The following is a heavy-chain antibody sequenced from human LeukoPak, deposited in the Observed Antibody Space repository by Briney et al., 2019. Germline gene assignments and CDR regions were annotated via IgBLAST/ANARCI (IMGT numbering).Heavy chain of an antibody. CDR1: GFSFSSYG. CDR2: IRNDGSNK. CDR3: AKFGSSGLQGY. Sequence: GGSLRLSCAASGFSFSSYGMHWVRQAPGKGLEWVAFIRNDGSNKHYAGSVKGRFTISRDNSKNTLYLQMDSLKSEDTAVYYCAKFGSSGLQGYWGQGTLATVSS. D-gene: IGHD6-6*01. J-gene: IGHJ4*02. V-gene: IGHV3-30*02.